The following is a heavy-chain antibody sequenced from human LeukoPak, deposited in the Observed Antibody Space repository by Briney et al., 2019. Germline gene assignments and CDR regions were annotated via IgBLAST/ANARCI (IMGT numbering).Heavy chain of an antibody. J-gene: IGHJ4*02. CDR2: ISGSGGST. Sequence: PGGSLRLSCAASGFTFSSYGMSWVRQAPGKGLEWVSAISGSGGSTYYADSVKGRFTISRDNAKDSLFLQMNSLRAEDTAVYYCARDPGRSGWDYWGQGALVTVSS. V-gene: IGHV3-23*01. CDR3: ARDPGRSGWDY. D-gene: IGHD6-19*01. CDR1: GFTFSSYG.